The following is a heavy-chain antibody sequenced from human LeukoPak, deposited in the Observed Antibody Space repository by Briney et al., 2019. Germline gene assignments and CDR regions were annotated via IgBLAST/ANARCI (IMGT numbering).Heavy chain of an antibody. CDR3: ARSLAGYCSSTSCYPFDY. V-gene: IGHV1-69*05. D-gene: IGHD2-2*01. Sequence: SVKVSCKASGGTFSSYAISWVRQAPGQGLEWMGGIIPIFGTANYAQKFQGRVTITTDESTSTAYMELSSLGSEDTAVYYCARSLAGYCSSTSCYPFDYWGQGTLVTVSS. J-gene: IGHJ4*02. CDR2: IIPIFGTA. CDR1: GGTFSSYA.